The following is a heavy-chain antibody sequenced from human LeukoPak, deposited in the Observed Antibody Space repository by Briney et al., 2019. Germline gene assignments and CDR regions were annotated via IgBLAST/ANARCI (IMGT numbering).Heavy chain of an antibody. J-gene: IGHJ4*02. CDR2: IKQDGSEK. CDR1: GFTFSSYW. Sequence: PGGSLRLSCAASGFTFSSYWMSWVRQAPGKGLEWVANIKQDGSEKYYVDSVKGRFTISRDNAKNSLYLQMNSLRAEDTAVYYCARDLGFDDSSSWYVPDYWGQGTLVTVSS. CDR3: ARDLGFDDSSSWYVPDY. D-gene: IGHD6-13*01. V-gene: IGHV3-7*01.